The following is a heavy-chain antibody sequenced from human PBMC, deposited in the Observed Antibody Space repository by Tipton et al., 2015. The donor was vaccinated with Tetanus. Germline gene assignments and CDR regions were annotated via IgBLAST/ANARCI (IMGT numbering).Heavy chain of an antibody. CDR1: GYAFASYD. Sequence: QSGAEVKKPGASVRVSCKAFGYAFASYDLNWVRQASGQGLEWLGYMNPKTGPAGYAQKFQGRATMTSDISSSTAYMELRNLRSDDTAVYYCARGNRGSSWYLWGQGTLLTVSS. J-gene: IGHJ4*02. V-gene: IGHV1-8*01. CDR3: ARGNRGSSWYL. D-gene: IGHD6-13*01. CDR2: MNPKTGPA.